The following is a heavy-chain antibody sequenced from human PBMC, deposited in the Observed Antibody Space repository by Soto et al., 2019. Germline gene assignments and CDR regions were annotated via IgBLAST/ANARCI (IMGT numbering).Heavy chain of an antibody. CDR2: IKRDGSEK. CDR3: ARSYDFWSGYPYNAYYYYMDV. V-gene: IGHV3-7*01. D-gene: IGHD3-3*01. J-gene: IGHJ6*03. Sequence: GGSLRLSCAASGFTFSSYWMSWVRQAPGKGLEWVANIKRDGSEKYYVDSVKGRFTISRDNAKNSLYLQMNSLRAEDTAVYYCARSYDFWSGYPYNAYYYYMDVWGKGTTVTVSS. CDR1: GFTFSSYW.